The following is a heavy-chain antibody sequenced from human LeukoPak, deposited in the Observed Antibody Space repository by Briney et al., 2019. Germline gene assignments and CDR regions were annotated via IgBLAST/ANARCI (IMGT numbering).Heavy chain of an antibody. Sequence: PSQTLSLTCTVSGGSISSGGYYWSWIRQPPGKGLEWIGYIYHSGSTYYNPSLKSRVTISVDRSMNQFSLKLSSVTAADTAVYYCARVDYGGFDPWGQGTLVTVSS. CDR2: IYHSGST. D-gene: IGHD4/OR15-4a*01. J-gene: IGHJ5*02. CDR3: ARVDYGGFDP. V-gene: IGHV4-30-2*01. CDR1: GGSISSGGYY.